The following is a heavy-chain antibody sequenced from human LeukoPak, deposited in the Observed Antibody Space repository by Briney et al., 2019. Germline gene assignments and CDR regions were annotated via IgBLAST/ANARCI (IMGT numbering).Heavy chain of an antibody. D-gene: IGHD6-19*01. CDR1: GFTFSNAW. CDR2: ISGSGGST. CDR3: AQQWLVLGAFDI. Sequence: GGSLRLSCSASGFTFSNAWMSWVRQAPGKGLAWVSAISGSGGSTYYADSVKGRFTISRDNSKNTLYLQMNSLRAEDTAVYYCAQQWLVLGAFDIWGQGTMVTVSS. J-gene: IGHJ3*02. V-gene: IGHV3-23*01.